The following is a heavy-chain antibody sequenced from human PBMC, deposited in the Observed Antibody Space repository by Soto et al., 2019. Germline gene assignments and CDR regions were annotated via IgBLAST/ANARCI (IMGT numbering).Heavy chain of an antibody. Sequence: SETLSLTCTVSGGSVSNDNFYWSWIRQPPGKGLEWIGYVHSSGITNYNPSLKRRVTISVDTSRNQFSLRLSSVTAADTAVYYCARGLTMGQLPSHFDHWGQGTLVTVSS. CDR1: GGSVSNDNFY. J-gene: IGHJ5*02. V-gene: IGHV4-61*01. D-gene: IGHD3-16*01. CDR2: VHSSGIT. CDR3: ARGLTMGQLPSHFDH.